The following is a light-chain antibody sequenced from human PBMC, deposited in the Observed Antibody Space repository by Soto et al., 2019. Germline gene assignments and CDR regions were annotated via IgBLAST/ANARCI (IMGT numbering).Light chain of an antibody. V-gene: IGKV1-5*01. J-gene: IGKJ3*01. CDR2: DAS. Sequence: DIQMTQSPSTLSASVGDRVTITCRASQSISSWLAWYQQKPGKAPKLLIYDASSLESGVPSRFSGSGSGTEFTLTISSLQPDDFATYYCQQYNSYWGTFGPGIKVDIK. CDR3: QQYNSYWGT. CDR1: QSISSW.